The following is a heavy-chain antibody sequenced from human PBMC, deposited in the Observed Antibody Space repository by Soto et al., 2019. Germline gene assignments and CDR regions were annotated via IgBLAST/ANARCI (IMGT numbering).Heavy chain of an antibody. J-gene: IGHJ6*02. Sequence: GGSLRLSCAASGFTFSSYTLSWVRQAPGKGLEWVSAIRASGSDTFYADSVKGRFTISRDNSKNTLYLQMSSLRAEDTAVYYCARAKKTTVAPKHYYGMDVWGQGTTVTVSS. CDR3: ARAKKTTVAPKHYYGMDV. CDR2: IRASGSDT. V-gene: IGHV3-23*01. CDR1: GFTFSSYT. D-gene: IGHD4-17*01.